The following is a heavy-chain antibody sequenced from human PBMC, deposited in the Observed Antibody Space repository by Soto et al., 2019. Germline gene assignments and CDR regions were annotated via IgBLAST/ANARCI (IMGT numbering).Heavy chain of an antibody. Sequence: PSETLSLTCAVSSGSISNSNWWSWVRQPPGKGLEWIGEIYHSGSTNYNPSLKSRVTISVDKSENQFSLKLSSVTAADTAVYYCGGTMVRGVIIREYWGQGTLVTVSS. D-gene: IGHD3-10*01. V-gene: IGHV4-4*02. CDR3: GGTMVRGVIIREY. CDR2: IYHSGST. CDR1: SGSISNSNW. J-gene: IGHJ4*02.